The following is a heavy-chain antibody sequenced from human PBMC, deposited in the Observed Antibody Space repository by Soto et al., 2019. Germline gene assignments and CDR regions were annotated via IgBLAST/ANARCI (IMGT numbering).Heavy chain of an antibody. CDR1: GYTFTSYG. Sequence: QVQLVQSGAEVKKPGASVKVSCKASGYTFTSYGISWVRQAPGQGLEWMGWISAYNGNTNYAQKLQGRVTMTTDTSTRTAYMELRSLRSDDTAVYYCARGIQLWPSDYYYGMDVWGQGTTVTVSS. CDR3: ARGIQLWPSDYYYGMDV. J-gene: IGHJ6*02. D-gene: IGHD5-18*01. CDR2: ISAYNGNT. V-gene: IGHV1-18*04.